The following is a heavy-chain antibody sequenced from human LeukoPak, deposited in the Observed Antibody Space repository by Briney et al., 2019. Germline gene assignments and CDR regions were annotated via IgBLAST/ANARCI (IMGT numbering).Heavy chain of an antibody. V-gene: IGHV3-23*01. D-gene: IGHD2-2*02. J-gene: IGHJ6*03. CDR1: GFTFSSYS. Sequence: PGGSLRLSCAASGFTFSSYSMNWVRQAPGKGLEWVSAISGSGGSTYYADSVKGRFTISRDNSKDTLYLQMNSLRAEDTAVYYCAKSAVVVPAAIRSYYYYYMDVWGKGTTVTVSS. CDR2: ISGSGGST. CDR3: AKSAVVVPAAIRSYYYYYMDV.